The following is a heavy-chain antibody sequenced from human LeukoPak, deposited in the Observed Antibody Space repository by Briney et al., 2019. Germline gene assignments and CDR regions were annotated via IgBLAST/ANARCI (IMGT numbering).Heavy chain of an antibody. CDR1: GGSISSSSYY. D-gene: IGHD3-22*01. V-gene: IGHV4-39*01. CDR3: ARHPISGYYYFDY. CDR2: IYYSGST. Sequence: SETLPLTCTVSGGSISSSSYYWGWIRQPPGKGLEWIGSIYYSGSTYYNPSLKSRVTISVDTSKNQFSLKLSSVTAADTAVYYCARHPISGYYYFDYWGQGTLVTVSS. J-gene: IGHJ4*02.